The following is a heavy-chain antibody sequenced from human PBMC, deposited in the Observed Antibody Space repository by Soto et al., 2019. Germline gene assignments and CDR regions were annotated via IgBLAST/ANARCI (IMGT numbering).Heavy chain of an antibody. CDR1: GFTFSSYA. Sequence: GGSLRLSCAASGFTFSSYAMSWVRQAPGKGLEWVSAISGSGGSTYYADSVKGRFTISRDNSKNTLYLQMNSLRAEDTAVYYCAKDVGGRNYYYYGMDVWGQGTTVTVSS. V-gene: IGHV3-23*01. CDR3: AKDVGGRNYYYYGMDV. D-gene: IGHD2-15*01. J-gene: IGHJ6*02. CDR2: ISGSGGST.